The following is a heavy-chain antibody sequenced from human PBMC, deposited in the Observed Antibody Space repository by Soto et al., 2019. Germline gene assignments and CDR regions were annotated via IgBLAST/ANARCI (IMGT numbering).Heavy chain of an antibody. CDR2: VYHNGGA. Sequence: PSETLSLTCTVSGVSIHNSHSFWAWIRQPPGKGLQFIASVYHNGGAHYNSSLKSRVTISVDTANNQVSLRMRSLTAADTAFYYCGRAVDGANRHTETDSWGQGILVTVSS. J-gene: IGHJ5*01. V-gene: IGHV4-39*01. D-gene: IGHD4-17*01. CDR3: GRAVDGANRHTETDS. CDR1: GVSIHNSHSF.